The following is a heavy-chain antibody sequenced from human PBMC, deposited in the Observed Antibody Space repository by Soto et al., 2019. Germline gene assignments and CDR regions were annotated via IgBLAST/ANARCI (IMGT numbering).Heavy chain of an antibody. V-gene: IGHV4-39*01. Sequence: QLQLQESGPGLVKPSETLSLTCTVSGGSISSSSYYWGWIRQPPGKGLEWIGSIYYSGNTYYNPSLKSRVTISVDTSKNQFSLKLSSVTAADTAVYYCARVDHGDYNWFDPWGQGTLVIVSS. CDR1: GGSISSSSYY. J-gene: IGHJ5*02. CDR3: ARVDHGDYNWFDP. CDR2: IYYSGNT. D-gene: IGHD4-17*01.